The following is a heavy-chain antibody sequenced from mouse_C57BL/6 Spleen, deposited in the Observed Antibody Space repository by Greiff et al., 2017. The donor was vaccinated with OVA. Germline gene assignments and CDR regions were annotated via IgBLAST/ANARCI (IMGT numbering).Heavy chain of an antibody. J-gene: IGHJ4*01. CDR2: IDPETGGT. Sequence: VKLQESGAELVRPGASVTLSCKASGYTFTDYEMHWVKQTPVHGLEWIGAIDPETGGTAYNQKFKGKAILTAAKSSSTAYMELRSLTSEDSAVYYCTRLLRYAMDYWGQGTSVTVSS. CDR3: TRLLRYAMDY. D-gene: IGHD1-1*01. V-gene: IGHV1-15*01. CDR1: GYTFTDYE.